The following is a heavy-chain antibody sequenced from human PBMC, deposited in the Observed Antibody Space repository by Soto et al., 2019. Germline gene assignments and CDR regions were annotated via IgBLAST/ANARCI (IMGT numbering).Heavy chain of an antibody. J-gene: IGHJ6*02. V-gene: IGHV1-69*13. Sequence: GASVKVSCKASGGTFSSYAISWVRQAPGQGLEWMGGIIPIFGTANYAQKFQGRVTITADESTSTAYMELSSLRSEDTAVYYCAREQLVFTSNYYYYGMDVWGQGTTVTVSS. CDR3: AREQLVFTSNYYYYGMDV. CDR1: GGTFSSYA. D-gene: IGHD6-6*01. CDR2: IIPIFGTA.